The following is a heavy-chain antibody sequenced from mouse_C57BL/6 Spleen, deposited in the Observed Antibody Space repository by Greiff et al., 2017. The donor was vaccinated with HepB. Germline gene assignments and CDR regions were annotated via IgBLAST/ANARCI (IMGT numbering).Heavy chain of an antibody. J-gene: IGHJ2*01. Sequence: SCKASGYTFTSYWMHWVKQRPGRGLEWIGRIDPNSGGTKYNEKFKSKATLTVDKPSSTAYMQLSSLTSEDSAVYYCARGEVLRRREIDYWGQGTTLTVSS. D-gene: IGHD1-1*01. V-gene: IGHV1-72*01. CDR3: ARGEVLRRREIDY. CDR2: IDPNSGGT. CDR1: GYTFTSYW.